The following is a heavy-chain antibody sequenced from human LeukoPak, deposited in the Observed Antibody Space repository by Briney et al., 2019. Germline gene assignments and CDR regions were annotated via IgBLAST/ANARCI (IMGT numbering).Heavy chain of an antibody. CDR2: IYPSDSDT. CDR3: ARHESAYSSMY. Sequence: GESLKISCQGSGYSFTTHWIGWVRQMPGKGLEWMGIIYPSDSDTRYSPSFQGQVTISADKSINTAYLQWSSLKASDTAMYYCARHESAYSSMYWGQGTLVTVSS. J-gene: IGHJ4*02. V-gene: IGHV5-51*01. CDR1: GYSFTTHW. D-gene: IGHD2-2*01.